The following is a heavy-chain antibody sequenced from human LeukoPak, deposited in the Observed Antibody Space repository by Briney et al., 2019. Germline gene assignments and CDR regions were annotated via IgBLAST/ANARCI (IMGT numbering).Heavy chain of an antibody. D-gene: IGHD5-12*01. J-gene: IGHJ4*02. CDR3: ARQYGGYSYYFDY. Sequence: ASVKVSCKASGYAFTTYAINWVRQAPGQGLEWMGWINTNTGNPTYAQGSTGQFVFSLDTSVSTAYLQINSLKAEDSAVYYCARQYGGYSYYFDYWGQGTLVTVSS. CDR1: GYAFTTYA. CDR2: INTNTGNP. V-gene: IGHV7-4-1*02.